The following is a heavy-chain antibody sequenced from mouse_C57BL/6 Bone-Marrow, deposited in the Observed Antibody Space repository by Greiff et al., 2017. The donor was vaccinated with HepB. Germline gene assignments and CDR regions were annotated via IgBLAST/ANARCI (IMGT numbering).Heavy chain of an antibody. CDR1: GYTFTSYG. CDR2: IYPRSGNT. J-gene: IGHJ1*03. V-gene: IGHV1-81*01. D-gene: IGHD2-2*01. CDR3: ARFGYYWYFDV. Sequence: VKVVESGAELARPGASVKLSCKASGYTFTSYGISWVKQRTGQGLEWIGEIYPRSGNTYYNEKFKGKATLTADKSSSTAYMELRSLTSEDSAVYFCARFGYYWYFDVWGTGTTVTVSS.